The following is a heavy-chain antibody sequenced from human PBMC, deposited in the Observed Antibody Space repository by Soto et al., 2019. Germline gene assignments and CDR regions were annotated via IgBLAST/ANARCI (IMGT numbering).Heavy chain of an antibody. CDR2: ISSGSAKI. V-gene: IGHV3-48*02. D-gene: IGHD6-6*01. Sequence: VGSLRXSCTSSGFTFSNYAMNWVLQTPFKWLELVSYISSGSAKIYYADSVKGRFTISRDNAKNSLHLQMDSLRDEDTAVYYCAREVPGARFEYWGQGILVTVSS. CDR3: AREVPGARFEY. J-gene: IGHJ4*02. CDR1: GFTFSNYA.